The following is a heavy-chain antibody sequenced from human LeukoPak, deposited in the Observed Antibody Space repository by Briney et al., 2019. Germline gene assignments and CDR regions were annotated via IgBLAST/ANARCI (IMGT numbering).Heavy chain of an antibody. CDR2: INPSGGST. Sequence: ASVKVSCKASGYTFTSYYMHWVRQAPGQGLEWMGIINPSGGSTSYAQKFQGRVTMTRDMSTSTVYMELSSLRSEDTAVYYCAREAGKYYFDYWGQGTLVTVSS. CDR3: AREAGKYYFDY. V-gene: IGHV1-46*01. J-gene: IGHJ4*02. CDR1: GYTFTSYY.